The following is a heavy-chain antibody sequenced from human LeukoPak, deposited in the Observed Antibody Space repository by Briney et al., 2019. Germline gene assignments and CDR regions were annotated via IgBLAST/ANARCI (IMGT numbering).Heavy chain of an antibody. CDR2: ISSSSSYI. V-gene: IGHV3-21*01. J-gene: IGHJ4*02. D-gene: IGHD6-13*01. Sequence: GGSLRLSCAASGFTFSSYSMNWVRQAPGKGLEWVSSISSSSSYIYYADSVKGRFTISRDNAKNSLHLQMNSLRAEDTAVYYCARDRSSSSHTPDYWGQGTLVTVSS. CDR3: ARDRSSSSHTPDY. CDR1: GFTFSSYS.